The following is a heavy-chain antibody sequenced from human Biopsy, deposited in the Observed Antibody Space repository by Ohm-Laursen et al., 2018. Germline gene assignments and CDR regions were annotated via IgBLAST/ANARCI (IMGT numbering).Heavy chain of an antibody. CDR2: IVVGSGHT. CDR3: AATSTLYYYYYAMDV. V-gene: IGHV1-58*01. CDR1: GFTFSSSA. Sequence: SVKVSCKASGFTFSSSAVQWVRQARGQRLEWIGWIVVGSGHTNYAQKFQERVTITRDMSTSAAYMELTSLRSEDTAVYYCAATSTLYYYYYAMDVWDQGTTITVSS. J-gene: IGHJ6*02.